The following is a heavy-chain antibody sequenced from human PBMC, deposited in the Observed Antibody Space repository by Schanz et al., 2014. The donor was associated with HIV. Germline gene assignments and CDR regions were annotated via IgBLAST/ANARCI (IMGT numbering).Heavy chain of an antibody. J-gene: IGHJ6*02. CDR1: GFTFSSYT. Sequence: EVQMLESGGGSVQPGGSLRLSCAASGFTFSSYTMTWVRQAPGKGLEWVSGIGGSRGGTYYADSVKGRFTISRDNSKNSLYLAIKSLRAEDAAVYYCAKDRNYYESKYRGKGNYYYYYGMDVWGQGTTVTVSS. D-gene: IGHD3-22*01. CDR3: AKDRNYYESKYRGKGNYYYYYGMDV. V-gene: IGHV3-23*01. CDR2: IGGSRGGT.